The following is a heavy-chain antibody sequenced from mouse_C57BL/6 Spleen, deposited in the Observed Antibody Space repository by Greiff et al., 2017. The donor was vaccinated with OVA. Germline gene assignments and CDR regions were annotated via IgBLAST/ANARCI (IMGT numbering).Heavy chain of an antibody. Sequence: QVQLQQPGAELVKPGASVKLSCKASGYPFTSYWMHWVKQRPGRGLEWIGRIDPNRGGTKYNEKFKSKATLTVDKPSSTAYMQLSSLTSEDSAVYYCARVDYATSFAYWGQGTLVTVSA. CDR1: GYPFTSYW. J-gene: IGHJ3*01. D-gene: IGHD1-1*01. CDR2: IDPNRGGT. V-gene: IGHV1-72*01. CDR3: ARVDYATSFAY.